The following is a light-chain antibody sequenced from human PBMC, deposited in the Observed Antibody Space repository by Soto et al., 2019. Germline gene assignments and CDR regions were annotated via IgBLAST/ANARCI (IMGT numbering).Light chain of an antibody. V-gene: IGKV1-5*03. CDR3: LQHNSYPWT. J-gene: IGKJ1*01. CDR1: QTISTW. CDR2: KAS. Sequence: DIQMTHSPSTLSASVGDRVTISCRASQTISTWLAWYQQKPGKAPNLLIYKASTLEGGVPSRFSGRGSGTEFTLTISSLQPEDFATYYCLQHNSYPWTFGQGTKVDIK.